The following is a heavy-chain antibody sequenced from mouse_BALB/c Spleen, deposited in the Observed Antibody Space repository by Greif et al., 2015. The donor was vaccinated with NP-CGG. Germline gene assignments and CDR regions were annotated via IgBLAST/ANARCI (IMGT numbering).Heavy chain of an antibody. CDR2: INPSNGRT. Sequence: VQLQQSGAELVKPGASVKLSCKASGYTFTSYWMHWVKQRPGQGLEWIGEINPSNGRTNYNEKFKSKATLTVDKSSSTAYMQLSSLTSEDSAVYYCAIYDGPPFAYWGQGTLVTVSA. CDR1: GYTFTSYW. V-gene: IGHV1S81*02. J-gene: IGHJ3*01. D-gene: IGHD2-3*01. CDR3: AIYDGPPFAY.